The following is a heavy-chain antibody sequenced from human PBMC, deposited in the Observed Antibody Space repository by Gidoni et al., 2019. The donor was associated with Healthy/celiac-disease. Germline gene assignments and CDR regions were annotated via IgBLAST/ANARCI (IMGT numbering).Heavy chain of an antibody. D-gene: IGHD3-3*01. Sequence: GLEWVGRSKSKTDGGTTDYAATVTGRFTISRDDSKNTLYLQINSLKTEDTAVYYCTTDRCFWRGYQRPGYYYGMDVWGQGTTVTVSS. V-gene: IGHV3-15*01. J-gene: IGHJ6*02. CDR3: TTDRCFWRGYQRPGYYYGMDV. CDR2: SKSKTDGGTT.